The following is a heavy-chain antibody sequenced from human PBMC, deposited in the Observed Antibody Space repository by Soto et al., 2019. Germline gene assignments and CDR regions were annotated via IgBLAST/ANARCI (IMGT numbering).Heavy chain of an antibody. CDR3: ARVPTEGLEGWDYFDY. CDR1: GYTFTSYY. V-gene: IGHV1-46*01. J-gene: IGHJ4*02. Sequence: EASVKVSCKASGYTFTSYYMHWVRQAPGQGLEWMGIINPSGGSTSYAQKFQGRVTMTRDTSTSTVYMELSSLRSEDTAVYYCARVPTEGLEGWDYFDYWGQGTLVTVSS. CDR2: INPSGGST.